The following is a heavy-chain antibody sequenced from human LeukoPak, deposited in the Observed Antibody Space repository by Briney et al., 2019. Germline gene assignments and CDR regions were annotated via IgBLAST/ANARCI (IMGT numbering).Heavy chain of an antibody. J-gene: IGHJ4*02. D-gene: IGHD5-24*01. V-gene: IGHV4-59*01. CDR2: IYYGGST. CDR1: GDSISSFY. CDR3: ARVGEEMAPAYFDY. Sequence: SETLSLTCTVSGDSISSFYWSWIRQPPGKGLECIGYIYYGGSTTKYNPSLKSRVTISVDTSKNQFSLKLSSVTAADTAVYYCARVGEEMAPAYFDYWGQGTLVTVSS.